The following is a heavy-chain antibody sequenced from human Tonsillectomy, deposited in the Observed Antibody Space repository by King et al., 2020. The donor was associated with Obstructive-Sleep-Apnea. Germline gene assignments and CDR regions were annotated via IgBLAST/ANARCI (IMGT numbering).Heavy chain of an antibody. CDR3: ARGPSVTPRLD. J-gene: IGHJ4*02. V-gene: IGHV4-59*01. Sequence: VQLQESGPGLVKPSETLSLTCTVSGDSMSPYYWSWIRQPPGKGLEWFGYLYYSGGRTNYTPSLKRRVPMSVDTPKNQFSLTLRSVTAADTAIYYCARGPSVTPRLDWGQGTLVIVSS. D-gene: IGHD5-18*01. CDR2: LYYSGGRT. CDR1: GDSMSPYY.